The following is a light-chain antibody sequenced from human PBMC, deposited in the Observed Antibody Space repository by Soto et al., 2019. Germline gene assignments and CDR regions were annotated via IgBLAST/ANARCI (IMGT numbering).Light chain of an antibody. J-gene: IGKJ1*01. CDR3: QQYNSYST. Sequence: EIVMTQSPATLSVSPWEGATLSCGASQSVSSKLAWYQQKPGQAPRLLIYGASTRATGIPARFSGSGSGTEFTLTISSLQPDDFATYYCQQYNSYSTFGQGTKVDIK. V-gene: IGKV3-15*01. CDR2: GAS. CDR1: QSVSSK.